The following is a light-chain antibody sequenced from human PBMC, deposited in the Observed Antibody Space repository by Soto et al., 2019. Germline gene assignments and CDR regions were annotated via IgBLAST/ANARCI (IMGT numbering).Light chain of an antibody. CDR2: SSN. CDR1: SSNIGSYI. Sequence: QSVLTQPPSASGTPGQRVTISCSGSSSNIGSYIVYWYQKLPGTAPKLLVYSSNQRPSGVPDRFSDSKSGTSASLAISGLRSEAEADYFCAAWDDSLSAVLFGGGTKVTVL. CDR3: AAWDDSLSAVL. J-gene: IGLJ2*01. V-gene: IGLV1-47*01.